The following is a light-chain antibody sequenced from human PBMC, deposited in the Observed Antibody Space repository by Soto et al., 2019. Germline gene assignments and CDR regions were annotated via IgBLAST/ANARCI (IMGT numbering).Light chain of an antibody. CDR3: MQAAQWPRT. J-gene: IGKJ3*01. V-gene: IGKV2-30*01. CDR1: QSLVSSDGNTY. CDR2: KVA. Sequence: DVVMPQSPLSLPVTLGQPASISCRSSQSLVSSDGNTYLNWFHQRPGQSPRRLIYKVANRDSGVPDRFSGSGSGTEFTLTSSRVEAEDAGVYYCMQAAQWPRTFGPGTKVDIK.